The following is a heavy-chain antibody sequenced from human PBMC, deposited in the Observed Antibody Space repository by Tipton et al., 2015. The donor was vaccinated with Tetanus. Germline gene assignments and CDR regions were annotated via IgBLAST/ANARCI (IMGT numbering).Heavy chain of an antibody. CDR1: GGSISSSSYY. CDR3: ASAVYYDSSGYYYVGYYFDY. V-gene: IGHV4-39*01. CDR2: IYYSGST. D-gene: IGHD3-22*01. J-gene: IGHJ4*02. Sequence: TLSLTCTVSGGSISSSSYYWGWIRQPPGKGLEWIGSIYYSGSTYYNPSLKSRVTISVDTSKNQFSLKLSSVTAADTAVYYCASAVYYDSSGYYYVGYYFDYWGQGTLVTVSS.